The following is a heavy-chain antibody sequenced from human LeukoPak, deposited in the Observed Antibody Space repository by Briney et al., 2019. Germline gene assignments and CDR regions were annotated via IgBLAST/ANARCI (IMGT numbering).Heavy chain of an antibody. D-gene: IGHD3-10*01. V-gene: IGHV3-33*01. Sequence: PGGSLRLSCAASGFTFSSFGMHWVRQAPGKGLEWVAIIWYNGRNETYADSVKGRFTISRDNSKKTLYLYMNSLRAEDTAVYYCARESRGELFAPPDYWGQGTLVTVSS. CDR1: GFTFSSFG. CDR3: ARESRGELFAPPDY. CDR2: IWYNGRNE. J-gene: IGHJ4*02.